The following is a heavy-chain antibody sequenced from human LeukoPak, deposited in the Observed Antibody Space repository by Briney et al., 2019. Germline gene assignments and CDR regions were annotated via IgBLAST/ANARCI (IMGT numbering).Heavy chain of an antibody. CDR3: ARDARDGYAD. J-gene: IGHJ4*02. Sequence: PSETLSLTCTVSGYSISSGYYWGWIRQPPGKGLEWIGSIYHSGSTYYNPSLKSRVTISVDTSKNQFSLKLSSVTAADTAVYYCARDARDGYADWGQGTLVTVSS. CDR1: GYSISSGYY. V-gene: IGHV4-38-2*02. D-gene: IGHD5-24*01. CDR2: IYHSGST.